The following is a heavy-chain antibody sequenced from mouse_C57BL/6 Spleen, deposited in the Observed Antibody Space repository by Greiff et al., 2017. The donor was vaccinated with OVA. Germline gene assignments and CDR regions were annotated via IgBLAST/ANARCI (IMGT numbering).Heavy chain of an antibody. CDR2: IYPGDGDT. CDR1: GYAFSSSW. CDR3: ARERITTVVATQYYFDY. Sequence: QVQLQQSGPELVKPGASVKISCKASGYAFSSSWMNWVKQRPGKGLEWIGRIYPGDGDTNYNGKFKGKATLTADKSSSTAYMQLSSLTSEDSAVYFCARERITTVVATQYYFDYWGQGTTLTVSS. V-gene: IGHV1-82*01. D-gene: IGHD1-1*01. J-gene: IGHJ2*01.